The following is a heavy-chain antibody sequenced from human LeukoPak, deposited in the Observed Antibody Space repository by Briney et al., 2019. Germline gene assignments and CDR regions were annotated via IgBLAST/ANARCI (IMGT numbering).Heavy chain of an antibody. CDR2: ISGSGGST. Sequence: GGSLRLSCAASGFTFSSYAMSWVRQAPGKGVEWVSAISGSGGSTYYADSVKGRFTISRDNSKNTLYLQMNSLRAEDTAVYYCAKDPSSSWFGDYFDYWGQGTLVTVSS. V-gene: IGHV3-23*01. J-gene: IGHJ4*02. CDR3: AKDPSSSWFGDYFDY. CDR1: GFTFSSYA. D-gene: IGHD6-13*01.